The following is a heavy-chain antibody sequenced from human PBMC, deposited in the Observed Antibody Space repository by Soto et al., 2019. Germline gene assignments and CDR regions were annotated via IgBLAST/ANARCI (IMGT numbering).Heavy chain of an antibody. CDR3: AKVSSTIWSDAFDI. V-gene: IGHV3-23*01. CDR2: ISGSGGSK. J-gene: IGHJ3*02. Sequence: GESLKISCAASGFTFSNYAMSWVRQAPGKGLEWVSGISGSGGSKYSADSVKGRFTISRDTSKNTLYLLMNSLRADDTAIYYCAKVSSTIWSDAFDIWGRGTMVTVSS. D-gene: IGHD2-2*01. CDR1: GFTFSNYA.